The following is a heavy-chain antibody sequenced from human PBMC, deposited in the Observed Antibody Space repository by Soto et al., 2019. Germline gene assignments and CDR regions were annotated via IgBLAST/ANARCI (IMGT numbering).Heavy chain of an antibody. Sequence: TSETLSLTCTVSGGSISSYYWSWIRQPPGKGLEWIADIYHSGSTNYNPSLESRVTISVDTSKNQFSLKMTSVTAADTAVYYCVMTPGWYKIDTWGQGILVTVSS. CDR2: IYHSGST. J-gene: IGHJ5*02. CDR1: GGSISSYY. D-gene: IGHD6-19*01. V-gene: IGHV4-59*12. CDR3: VMTPGWYKIDT.